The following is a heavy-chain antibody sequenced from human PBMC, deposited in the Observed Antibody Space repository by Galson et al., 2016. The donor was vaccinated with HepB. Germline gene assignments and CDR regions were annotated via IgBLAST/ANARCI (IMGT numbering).Heavy chain of an antibody. D-gene: IGHD3-3*01. CDR2: ITDRGDGA. CDR3: AKPYDFWSGPYLPYDY. J-gene: IGHJ4*02. Sequence: SLRLSCAASGFTLSSYGMSWVRQAPGKGLEWVSAITDRGDGATYADSAKGRFTLSRDNSKNTLYLQMNSLRAEDTAMYYCAKPYDFWSGPYLPYDYWGQGTLVTVSS. CDR1: GFTLSSYG. V-gene: IGHV3-23*01.